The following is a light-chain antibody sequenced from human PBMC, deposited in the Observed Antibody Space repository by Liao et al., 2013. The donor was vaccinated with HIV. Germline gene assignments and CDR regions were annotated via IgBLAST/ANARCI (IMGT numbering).Light chain of an antibody. CDR1: RLGDKF. Sequence: SYELTQPPSVSVSPGQTASVTCSGHRLGDKFACWYQQKPGQSPVLVIYQDNKRPSGIPERFSGSNSGNTATLTISGTQAMDEADYYCQAWDSTIAYVFGAGTKVTVL. V-gene: IGLV3-1*01. CDR3: QAWDSTIAYV. CDR2: QDN. J-gene: IGLJ1*01.